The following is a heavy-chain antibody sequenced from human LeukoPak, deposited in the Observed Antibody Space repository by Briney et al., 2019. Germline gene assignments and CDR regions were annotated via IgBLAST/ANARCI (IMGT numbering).Heavy chain of an antibody. V-gene: IGHV4-59*08. CDR3: ARWYSSGWAFDY. CDR1: GGSISSYY. D-gene: IGHD6-19*01. Sequence: SETLSLTCTVSGGSISSYYWSWIRQPPGKGLEWIGYIYYIGSTNYNPSLKSRVTISVDTSKNQFSLKLTSVTAADRAVYYCARWYSSGWAFDYWGQGTLVTVSS. J-gene: IGHJ4*02. CDR2: IYYIGST.